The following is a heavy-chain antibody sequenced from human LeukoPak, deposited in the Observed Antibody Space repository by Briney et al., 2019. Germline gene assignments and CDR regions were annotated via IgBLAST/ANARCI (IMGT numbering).Heavy chain of an antibody. V-gene: IGHV1-69*05. CDR1: GGTFSSYA. CDR3: ALLANYDYVWGSSLYFDY. J-gene: IGHJ4*02. Sequence: SVKVSCKASGGTFSSYAISWVRQAPGQGLEWMGRIIPIFGTANYAQKFQGRVTITTDESTSTAYMELSSLRSEDTAVYYCALLANYDYVWGSSLYFDYWGQGTLVTVSS. CDR2: IIPIFGTA. D-gene: IGHD3-16*01.